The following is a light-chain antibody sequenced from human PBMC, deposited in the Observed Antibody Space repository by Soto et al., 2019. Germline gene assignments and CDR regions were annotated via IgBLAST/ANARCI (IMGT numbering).Light chain of an antibody. V-gene: IGKV1-5*03. CDR3: QQYSSWLT. J-gene: IGKJ1*01. Sequence: DIQMTQSPSTLSASVGDRVTITCRASQSISSWLAWYQQKPGKAPKLLIYKASSLESGVPSRFRGSESGTEVTLTINSLQPDDFATYYCQQYSSWLTFGQGTKVEIK. CDR2: KAS. CDR1: QSISSW.